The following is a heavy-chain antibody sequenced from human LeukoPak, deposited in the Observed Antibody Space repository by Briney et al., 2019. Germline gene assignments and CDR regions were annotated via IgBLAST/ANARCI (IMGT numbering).Heavy chain of an antibody. CDR3: ARDDEYYDSSGYLNY. D-gene: IGHD3-22*01. J-gene: IGHJ4*02. Sequence: GGSLRLSCAASGFTFSSYGMHWVRQALGKGLEGVAVIWYDGSNKYYADSVKGRFTISRDNSKNTLYLQMDSLRAEDTAVYYCARDDEYYDSSGYLNYWGQGTLVTVSS. CDR1: GFTFSSYG. V-gene: IGHV3-33*01. CDR2: IWYDGSNK.